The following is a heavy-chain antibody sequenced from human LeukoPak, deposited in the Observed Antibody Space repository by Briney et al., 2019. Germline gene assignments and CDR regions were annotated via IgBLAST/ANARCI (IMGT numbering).Heavy chain of an antibody. Sequence: GGSLRLSCAASGFTFSDHDMEWVRQAPGKGLEWVGRIRKKANSYTTEYAASVKGRFTISRDDSQNSLYLQMSSLKTEDTAVYYCARLVGANNWGQGTLVTVSS. CDR1: GFTFSDHD. J-gene: IGHJ4*02. D-gene: IGHD1-26*01. V-gene: IGHV3-72*01. CDR3: ARLVGANN. CDR2: IRKKANSYTT.